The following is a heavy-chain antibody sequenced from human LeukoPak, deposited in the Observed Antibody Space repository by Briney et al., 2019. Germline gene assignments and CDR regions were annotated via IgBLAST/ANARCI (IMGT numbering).Heavy chain of an antibody. V-gene: IGHV3-33*01. D-gene: IGHD6-19*01. J-gene: IGHJ4*02. Sequence: GGSLRLSCAASGFTFSSYGMHWVRQAPGKGLEWVAVIWYDGSNKYYADSVKGRFTISRDNSKNTLYLQMNSLRAEDTAVYYCARDSGYSRGWCAPYWGQGTLVTVSS. CDR2: IWYDGSNK. CDR3: ARDSGYSRGWCAPY. CDR1: GFTFSSYG.